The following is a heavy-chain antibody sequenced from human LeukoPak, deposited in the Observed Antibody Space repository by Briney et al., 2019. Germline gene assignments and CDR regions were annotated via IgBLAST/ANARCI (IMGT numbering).Heavy chain of an antibody. J-gene: IGHJ3*02. CDR3: ARESPGIVVVAAAFDAFDI. Sequence: ASVKVSCKASGYTFTGYYMHWVRQAPGQGLEWMGWINPNSGGTNYAQKFQGRVTMTRDTSISTAYMELSRLRSDDTAVYYCARESPGIVVVAAAFDAFDIWGQGTMVTVSS. CDR2: INPNSGGT. D-gene: IGHD2-15*01. V-gene: IGHV1-2*02. CDR1: GYTFTGYY.